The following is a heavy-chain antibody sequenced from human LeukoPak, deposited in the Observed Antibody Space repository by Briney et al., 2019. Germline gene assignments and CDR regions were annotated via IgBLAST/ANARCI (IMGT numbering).Heavy chain of an antibody. D-gene: IGHD5-12*01. V-gene: IGHV3-53*01. CDR2: IYSGGST. J-gene: IGHJ4*02. CDR3: ARYGSGYDLIVY. Sequence: PGGSLRLSCAASGFTVSSNYMSWVRQAPGKGLEWVSVIYSGGSTYYADSVKGRFTIFRDNAKNTLNLQMNSLRAEDTAVYYCARYGSGYDLIVYWGQGALVTVSS. CDR1: GFTVSSNY.